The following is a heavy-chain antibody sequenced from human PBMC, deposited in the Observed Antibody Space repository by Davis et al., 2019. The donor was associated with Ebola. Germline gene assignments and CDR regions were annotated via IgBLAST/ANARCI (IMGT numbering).Heavy chain of an antibody. Sequence: PGGSLRLSCAASGFSVGINYMSWVRQAPGKGLEWVSVIYSGGSTYYADSVKGRFTISRDNSKNTFYLQMDRLRHEDTAVYHCVKDDQEMATIYLFDVWGQGTLVTVSS. V-gene: IGHV3-53*05. CDR2: IYSGGST. CDR1: GFSVGINY. J-gene: IGHJ4*02. CDR3: VKDDQEMATIYLFDV. D-gene: IGHD5-24*01.